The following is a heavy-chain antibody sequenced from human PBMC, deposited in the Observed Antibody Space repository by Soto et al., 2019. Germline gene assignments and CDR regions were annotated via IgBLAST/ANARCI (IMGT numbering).Heavy chain of an antibody. V-gene: IGHV3-30-3*01. CDR2: ISYDGSNK. CDR1: GFTFSSYA. D-gene: IGHD5-18*01. Sequence: QVQLVESGGGVVQPGRSLRLSCAASGFTFSSYAMHWVRQAPGKGLEWVAVISYDGSNKYYADSVKGRFTISRDNSKNPLYLQMNSLRAEDTAVYYCARDGGRYSYGEHVDYWGQGTLVTVSS. CDR3: ARDGGRYSYGEHVDY. J-gene: IGHJ4*02.